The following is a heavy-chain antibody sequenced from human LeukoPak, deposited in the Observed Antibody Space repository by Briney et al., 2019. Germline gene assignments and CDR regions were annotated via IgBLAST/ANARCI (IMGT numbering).Heavy chain of an antibody. J-gene: IGHJ4*02. Sequence: GSSVKVSCKASGGTFSSYAISWVRQAPGQGLEWMGRIIPILGIANYAQKFQGRVTTTADKSTSTAYMELSSLRSEDTAVYYCARGWESGYDPYYFDYWGQGTLVTVSS. CDR3: ARGWESGYDPYYFDY. D-gene: IGHD5-12*01. CDR1: GGTFSSYA. V-gene: IGHV1-69*04. CDR2: IIPILGIA.